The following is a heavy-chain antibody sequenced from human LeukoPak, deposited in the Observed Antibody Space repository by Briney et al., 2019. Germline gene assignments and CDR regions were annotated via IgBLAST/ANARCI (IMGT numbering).Heavy chain of an antibody. Sequence: GGSLRLSCAASGFTFSSYAMSWVRQAPGKGLEWVSVIYAGGTTYYADFVKGRFTISRDKSKNTLYLQMNSLRAEDTAVYYCARGRPGYYFEHWGQGTLVTVSS. V-gene: IGHV3-23*03. D-gene: IGHD6-6*01. CDR1: GFTFSSYA. J-gene: IGHJ4*02. CDR2: IYAGGTT. CDR3: ARGRPGYYFEH.